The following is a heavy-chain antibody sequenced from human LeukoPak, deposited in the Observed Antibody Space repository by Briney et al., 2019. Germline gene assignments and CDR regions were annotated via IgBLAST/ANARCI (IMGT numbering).Heavy chain of an antibody. Sequence: GASVKVSCKASGYTFTSYGISWVRQAPGQGLEWMGWISAYNGNTNYAQKLQGRVTMTTDTSTSTAYMELRSLRSDDTAVYYCARGAPYCSSTSCSPYYYYGMDVWGKGTTVTVSS. D-gene: IGHD2-2*01. V-gene: IGHV1-18*01. J-gene: IGHJ6*04. CDR1: GYTFTSYG. CDR2: ISAYNGNT. CDR3: ARGAPYCSSTSCSPYYYYGMDV.